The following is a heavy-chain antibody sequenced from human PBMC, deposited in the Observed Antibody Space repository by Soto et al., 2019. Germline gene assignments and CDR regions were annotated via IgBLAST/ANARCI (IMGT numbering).Heavy chain of an antibody. CDR1: GYTFTGYA. Sequence: QVQLVQSGAEEKKPGASVKVSCKASGYTFTGYAMHWVRQAPGQRLEWMGWINAGNGNTKYSQKFQGRVTITTDTSASTAHTQQSSPRSEDTAVYYCARAVAVAADFDSWGQGTLVTVSS. D-gene: IGHD6-19*01. CDR3: ARAVAVAADFDS. V-gene: IGHV1-3*05. CDR2: INAGNGNT. J-gene: IGHJ4*02.